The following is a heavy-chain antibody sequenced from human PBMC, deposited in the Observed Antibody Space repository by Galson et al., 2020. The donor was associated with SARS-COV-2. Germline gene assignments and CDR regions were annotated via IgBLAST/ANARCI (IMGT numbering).Heavy chain of an antibody. CDR1: GYTFTNYG. J-gene: IGHJ4*02. CDR2: VSAYNGNT. Sequence: ASVKVSCKASGYTFTNYGISWVRQAPGQGLEWMGWVSAYNGNTNYAQKFQDRVTLTTDTSTSTAYMELRSLRSDDTAMYYCAREGAGSSWFDNVFRDYWGQGTLVTVSS. D-gene: IGHD6-13*01. CDR3: AREGAGSSWFDNVFRDY. V-gene: IGHV1-18*01.